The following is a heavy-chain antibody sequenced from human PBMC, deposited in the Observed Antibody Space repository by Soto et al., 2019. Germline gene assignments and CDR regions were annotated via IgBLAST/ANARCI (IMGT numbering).Heavy chain of an antibody. V-gene: IGHV3-30*18. J-gene: IGHJ5*02. CDR1: GFTFNSYG. Sequence: PGGSLRLSCAASGFTFNSYGIHWVRQAPGKALGWVAVISYDGNNIYYGDSVQGRFTISRDNSKNTIYLQMNSLRAEDTAVYYCAKDVGYCTNGVCLYKWFDPWGQGTLVTVSS. CDR2: ISYDGNNI. D-gene: IGHD2-8*01. CDR3: AKDVGYCTNGVCLYKWFDP.